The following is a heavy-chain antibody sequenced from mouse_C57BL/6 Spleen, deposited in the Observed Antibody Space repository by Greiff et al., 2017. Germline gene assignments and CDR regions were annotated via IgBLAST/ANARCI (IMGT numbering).Heavy chain of an antibody. CDR3: ARSRSNWQAMDG. J-gene: IGHJ4*01. CDR2: IYPGDGDT. CDR1: GYAFSSYW. V-gene: IGHV1-80*01. D-gene: IGHD2-5*01. Sequence: VQLQQSGAELVKPGASVKISCKASGYAFSSYWMNWVKQRPGKGLEWIGQIYPGDGDTKYNGKFKGKATLTADKSSSTLYMQLSSLSSEDSAVYFCARSRSNWQAMDGWGPGTSVTVSS.